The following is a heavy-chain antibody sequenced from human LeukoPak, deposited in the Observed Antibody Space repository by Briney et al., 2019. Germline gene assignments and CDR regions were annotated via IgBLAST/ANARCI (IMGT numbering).Heavy chain of an antibody. J-gene: IGHJ4*02. CDR2: INHSGST. CDR1: GGSFSGYY. CDR3: ARAIAVASWRC. Sequence: SETLSLTCAVYGGSFSGYYWSWIRQPPGKGLEWIGEINHSGSTNYNPSHKSRVTISVDTSKNQFSLKLSSVTAADTAVYYCARAIAVASWRCWGQGTLVTVSS. D-gene: IGHD6-19*01. V-gene: IGHV4-34*01.